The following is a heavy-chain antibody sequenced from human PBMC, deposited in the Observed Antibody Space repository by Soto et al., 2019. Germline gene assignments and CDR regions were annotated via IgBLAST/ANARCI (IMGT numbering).Heavy chain of an antibody. V-gene: IGHV3-74*01. Sequence: EVQLVESGGGLVQPGGSLRLSCAASGFTFSSYWMHWVRQAPGKGLVWVSRINSDGSSTSYADSVKGRFTISRDNAKNTLYLQMNSLRAEDSAVYYCARDPRYCSSTSCYRRSYYYYGMDVWGQGTTVTVS. J-gene: IGHJ6*02. D-gene: IGHD2-2*02. CDR3: ARDPRYCSSTSCYRRSYYYYGMDV. CDR1: GFTFSSYW. CDR2: INSDGSST.